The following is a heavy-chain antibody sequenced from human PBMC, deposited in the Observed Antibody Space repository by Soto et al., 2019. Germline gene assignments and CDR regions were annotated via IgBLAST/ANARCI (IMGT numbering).Heavy chain of an antibody. V-gene: IGHV3-30*18. J-gene: IGHJ6*02. CDR3: AKAIENYSTGYYKPFYYFGVDV. Sequence: LRLSCAASGFTFGSYGMHWVRQAPGKGLEWVAGISYDGSKEYYGESVKGRFTISSDNSKNTLYLQMNSLRVEDTAVYYCAKAIENYSTGYYKPFYYFGVDVWGQGTTVTVSS. CDR2: ISYDGSKE. D-gene: IGHD3-22*01. CDR1: GFTFGSYG.